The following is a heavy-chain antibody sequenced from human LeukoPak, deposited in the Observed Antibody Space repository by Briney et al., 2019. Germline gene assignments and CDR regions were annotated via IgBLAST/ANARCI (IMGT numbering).Heavy chain of an antibody. J-gene: IGHJ4*02. D-gene: IGHD6-19*01. Sequence: GSLRLSCAAFGFNFSPFSMEWIRQAPGKGLEWVSYITGSSNRIHYADSVRGRFTISRDNAMNSLHLQMNSLRDEDTAMYYCARSVEGAFDFWGQGTLVTVSS. V-gene: IGHV3-48*02. CDR1: GFNFSPFS. CDR3: ARSVEGAFDF. CDR2: ITGSSNRI.